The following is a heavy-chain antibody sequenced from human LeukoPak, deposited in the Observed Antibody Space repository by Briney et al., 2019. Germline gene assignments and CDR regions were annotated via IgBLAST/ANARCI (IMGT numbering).Heavy chain of an antibody. CDR1: GSSITSVSHY. Sequence: PSETLSLTCTISGSSITSVSHYWVWIRQAPGKGREWIGDIYYTGSTYYSPSLRSRVTISVHTSENQFSLRLNSVTAVDTAVYYCARRWGNIVGVTNEYWGQGTLVTVSS. V-gene: IGHV4-39*01. J-gene: IGHJ4*02. D-gene: IGHD3-16*01. CDR3: ARRWGNIVGVTNEY. CDR2: IYYTGST.